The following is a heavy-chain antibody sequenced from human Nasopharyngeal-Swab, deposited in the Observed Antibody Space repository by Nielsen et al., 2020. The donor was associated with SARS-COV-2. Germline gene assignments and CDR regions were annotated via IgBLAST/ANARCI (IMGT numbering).Heavy chain of an antibody. V-gene: IGHV5-51*01. CDR1: GYIFTNYW. D-gene: IGHD2/OR15-2a*01. CDR2: IYPGDSDS. CDR3: ARLSLSYWFFDL. Sequence: LKISCQAYGYIFTNYWIGWGRQMPGKGLGWMEMIYPGDSDSKYSPSFQGQVTFAADKSISTAYLQWSSLKASDTAMYYSARLSLSYWFFDLWGRGTLVTVSS. J-gene: IGHJ2*01.